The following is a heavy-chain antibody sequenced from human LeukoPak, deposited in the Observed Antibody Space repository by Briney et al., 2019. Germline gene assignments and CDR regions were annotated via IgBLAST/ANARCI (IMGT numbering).Heavy chain of an antibody. Sequence: SETLSLTCTVSGGSISISSSYWGWIRQPPGKGLEWVGSVHYSGNSFYNPSLKSRVTISLDTSKNHFSLKVHSVTAADTAVYYCAREDDTIADNTFDIWGQGTVVTVSS. CDR3: AREDDTIADNTFDI. J-gene: IGHJ3*02. CDR1: GGSISISSSY. CDR2: VHYSGNS. D-gene: IGHD6-13*01. V-gene: IGHV4-39*07.